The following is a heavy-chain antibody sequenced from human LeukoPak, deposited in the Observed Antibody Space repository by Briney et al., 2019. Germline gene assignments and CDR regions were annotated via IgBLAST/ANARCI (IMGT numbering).Heavy chain of an antibody. CDR1: GFTFDDYA. Sequence: GGSLRLSCAASGFTFDDYAMTWVRQAPGKGLEWVSGINWNGGSTGYADSVKGRFTISRDNAKNSLYLQMNSLRAEDTALYYCAKAAEGYGSGSYCDYWGQGTLVTVSS. D-gene: IGHD3-10*01. CDR3: AKAAEGYGSGSYCDY. CDR2: INWNGGST. J-gene: IGHJ4*02. V-gene: IGHV3-20*04.